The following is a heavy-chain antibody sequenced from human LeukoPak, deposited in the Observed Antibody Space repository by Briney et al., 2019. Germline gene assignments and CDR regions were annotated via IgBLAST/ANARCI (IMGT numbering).Heavy chain of an antibody. J-gene: IGHJ4*01. D-gene: IGHD4-17*01. CDR1: GGSISSSSYY. CDR3: ARLDYYGDPAPIDY. CDR2: IYYSGST. Sequence: SETLSLTCTVSGGSISSSSYYWGWIRQPPGKGLEWIGSIYYSGSTYYNPSLKSRVTISVDTSKNQFSLKLSSVTAADTAVYYCARLDYYGDPAPIDYWGHGTPVTVSS. V-gene: IGHV4-39*01.